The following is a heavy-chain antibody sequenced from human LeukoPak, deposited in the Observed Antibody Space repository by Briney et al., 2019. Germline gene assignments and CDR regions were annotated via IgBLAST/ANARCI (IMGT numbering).Heavy chain of an antibody. CDR2: IYVDGRTT. CDR3: IRDFRSADL. J-gene: IGHJ5*02. CDR1: GFTFSTYS. V-gene: IGHV3-74*01. Sequence: GGSLRLSCAASGFTFSTYSMNWVRQPPGKGLVWVSRIYVDGRTTNYADSVKGRFTISRDNAKNTVYLEMNSLSVEDTATYYCIRDFRSADLWGQGTLVTVTS.